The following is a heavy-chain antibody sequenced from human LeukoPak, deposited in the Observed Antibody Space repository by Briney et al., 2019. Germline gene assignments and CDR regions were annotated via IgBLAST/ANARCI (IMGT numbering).Heavy chain of an antibody. V-gene: IGHV3-21*01. D-gene: IGHD5-12*01. CDR2: ISSSSSYI. Sequence: AGSMTLSCAASRLTFSSFSMNWVSQAQGKGLEWGSSISSSSSYIYYADSVKGRCTISRDNAKKSLYLQMNSLRAEDTAVYYCARVGYDYEAVDYWGQGTLVTVSS. CDR3: ARVGYDYEAVDY. CDR1: RLTFSSFS. J-gene: IGHJ4*02.